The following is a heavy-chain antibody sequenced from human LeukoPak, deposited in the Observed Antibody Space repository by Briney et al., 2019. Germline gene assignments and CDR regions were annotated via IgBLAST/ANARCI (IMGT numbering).Heavy chain of an antibody. Sequence: GGSLRLSCAASGFTFSSYSMNWVRQAPGKGLEWVSAISGSGGSTYYADSVKGRFTISRDNSKNTLYLQMNSLRAEDTAVYYCAKSDITMVRGVIVSYYFDYWGQGTLVTVSS. D-gene: IGHD3-10*01. CDR3: AKSDITMVRGVIVSYYFDY. CDR1: GFTFSSYS. V-gene: IGHV3-23*01. J-gene: IGHJ4*02. CDR2: ISGSGGST.